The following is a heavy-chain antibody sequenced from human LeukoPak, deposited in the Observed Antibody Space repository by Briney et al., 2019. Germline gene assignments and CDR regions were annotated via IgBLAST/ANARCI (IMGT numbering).Heavy chain of an antibody. D-gene: IGHD3-10*01. CDR3: ASLLWFGELLPDAFDI. V-gene: IGHV3-30*19. J-gene: IGHJ3*02. CDR2: ISYDGSNK. CDR1: GFAFRSHA. Sequence: PGGSLRLSCTASGFAFRSHAMHWVRQAPGKGLEWVAVISYDGSNKYYADSVKGRFTISRDNSKNTLYLQMNSLRAEDTAVYYCASLLWFGELLPDAFDIWGQGTMVTVSS.